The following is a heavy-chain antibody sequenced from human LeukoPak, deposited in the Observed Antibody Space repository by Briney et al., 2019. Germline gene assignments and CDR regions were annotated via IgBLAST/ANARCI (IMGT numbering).Heavy chain of an antibody. CDR2: ISGSGGST. J-gene: IGHJ1*01. Sequence: GGSLRLSCAASGFTFSSYAMSWVRQAPGKGLEWVSAISGSGGSTYYADSVKGRFTISRDNSKNTLYLQMNSLRAEDTAVYYCGNPPVDFWSGYPYFQHWGQGTLVTVSS. V-gene: IGHV3-23*01. CDR1: GFTFSSYA. D-gene: IGHD3-3*01. CDR3: GNPPVDFWSGYPYFQH.